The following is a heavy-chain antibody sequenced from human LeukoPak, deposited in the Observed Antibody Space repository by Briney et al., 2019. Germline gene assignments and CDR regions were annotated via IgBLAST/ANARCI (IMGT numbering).Heavy chain of an antibody. D-gene: IGHD6-6*01. V-gene: IGHV1-18*01. J-gene: IGHJ4*02. CDR3: ARGLYSSSSPAVYGY. Sequence: ASVKVSCKASGYTFTSYGISWVRQAPGQGLEWMGWISAYNGNTNYAQKLQGRVTMTTDTSTSTASMELRSLRPDDTAVYYCARGLYSSSSPAVYGYWGQGTLVTVSS. CDR1: GYTFTSYG. CDR2: ISAYNGNT.